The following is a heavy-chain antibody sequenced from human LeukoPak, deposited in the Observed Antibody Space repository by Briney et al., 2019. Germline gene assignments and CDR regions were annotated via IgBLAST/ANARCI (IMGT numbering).Heavy chain of an antibody. CDR1: GFTFSSYG. J-gene: IGHJ4*02. CDR3: AKEQASIVVVPAARGFDY. D-gene: IGHD2-2*01. CDR2: ISYDGSNK. Sequence: GGSLRLSCAASGFTFSSYGMHWVRQAPGKGLEWVAVISYDGSNKYYADSVKGRFTISRDNSKNTLYLQMNSLRAEDTAVYYCAKEQASIVVVPAARGFDYWGQGTLVTVSS. V-gene: IGHV3-30*18.